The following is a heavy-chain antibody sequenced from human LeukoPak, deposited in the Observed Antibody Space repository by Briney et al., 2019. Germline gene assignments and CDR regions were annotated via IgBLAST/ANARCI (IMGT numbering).Heavy chain of an antibody. J-gene: IGHJ3*02. V-gene: IGHV4-34*01. CDR1: GGSFSGYY. CDR3: ARRGWLQPSDAFDI. CDR2: INHSGST. D-gene: IGHD5-18*01. Sequence: SETLSLTCAVYGGSFSGYYWGWIRQPPGKGLEWIGEINHSGSTNYNPSLKSRVTISVDTSKNQFSLKLSSVTAADTAVYYCARRGWLQPSDAFDIWGQGTMVTVSS.